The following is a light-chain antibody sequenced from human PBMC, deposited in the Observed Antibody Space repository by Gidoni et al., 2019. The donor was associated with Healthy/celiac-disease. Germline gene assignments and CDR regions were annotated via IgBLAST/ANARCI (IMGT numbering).Light chain of an antibody. Sequence: AIRMHQSPSSFSASTGDRVTITCRASQGSSSYLAWDQQKPGKAPKLLIYAASTLQSGVPSRFSGSGSGTDFTLTISCLQSEDFATYYCQQYYSYPWTFGQGTKVEIK. V-gene: IGKV1-8*01. J-gene: IGKJ1*01. CDR2: AAS. CDR1: QGSSSY. CDR3: QQYYSYPWT.